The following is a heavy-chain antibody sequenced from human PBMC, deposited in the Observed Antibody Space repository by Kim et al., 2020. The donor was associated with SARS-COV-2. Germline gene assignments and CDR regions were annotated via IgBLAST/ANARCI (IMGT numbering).Heavy chain of an antibody. D-gene: IGHD1-20*01. V-gene: IGHV3-23*01. CDR2: ISGGGSNT. CDR3: AKDRPGYNWNVNQ. Sequence: GGSLRLSCAASGFTFSAYAMSWVRQAPGKGLEWVGDISGGGSNTYYAESVKGRFTISRDNSKNTLYLQMNSLRAEDTALYYCAKDRPGYNWNVNQWGQGT. J-gene: IGHJ4*02. CDR1: GFTFSAYA.